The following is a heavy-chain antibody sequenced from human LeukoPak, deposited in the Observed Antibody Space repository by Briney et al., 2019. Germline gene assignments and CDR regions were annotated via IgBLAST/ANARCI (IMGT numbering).Heavy chain of an antibody. D-gene: IGHD6-13*01. CDR3: AKYKVGIAAAGNGLGENDY. CDR2: ISGSGGST. V-gene: IGHV3-23*01. CDR1: GFTFSSYA. Sequence: PGGSLRLSCAASGFTFSSYAMSWVRQAPGEGLEWVSAISGSGGSTYYADSVKGRFTISRDNSKNTLYLQMNSLRAEDTAVYYCAKYKVGIAAAGNGLGENDYWGQGTLVTVSS. J-gene: IGHJ4*02.